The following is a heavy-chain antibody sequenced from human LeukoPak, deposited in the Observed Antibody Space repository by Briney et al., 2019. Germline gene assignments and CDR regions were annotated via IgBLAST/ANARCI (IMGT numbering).Heavy chain of an antibody. D-gene: IGHD3-22*01. Sequence: SGPTLVKPTQTLTLTCTFSGFSLSTSGMCVNWIRQPPGKALEWLARIDWDDDKYYSTSLQTRLTISKDTSKNQVVPTMTNMDPVDTATYYCSRILYDNRYFDYWGQGTLVTVSS. CDR1: GFSLSTSGMC. V-gene: IGHV2-70*11. J-gene: IGHJ4*02. CDR3: SRILYDNRYFDY. CDR2: IDWDDDK.